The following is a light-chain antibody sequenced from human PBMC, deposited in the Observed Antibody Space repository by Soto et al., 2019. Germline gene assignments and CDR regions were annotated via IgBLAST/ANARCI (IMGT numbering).Light chain of an antibody. J-gene: IGLJ2*01. V-gene: IGLV3-21*04. CDR2: YDS. CDR1: NIGSKS. CDR3: QVWDSSSDHPGV. Sequence: SSELTQPPSVSVAPGKTARITCGGNNIGSKSVHWYQQKPGQAPVLVIYYDSDRPSGIPERFSGSNSGNTATLTISRVGAGDEADYYCQVWDSSSDHPGVFGGGTKLTVL.